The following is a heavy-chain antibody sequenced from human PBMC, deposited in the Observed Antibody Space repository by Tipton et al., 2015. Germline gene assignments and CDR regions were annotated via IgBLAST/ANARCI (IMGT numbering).Heavy chain of an antibody. CDR3: ARGPAPLDY. D-gene: IGHD2-2*01. CDR1: GDSVSSNTAT. Sequence: QLVQSGPEVKPSQTLSLTCAISGDSVSSNTATWNWIRQSPSRGLEWLGRTYCRSKWYNDYAESVKGRITINPDTSKNQFSLQLNSVTPDDTAVYYCARGPAPLDYWGQGILVTVSS. V-gene: IGHV6-1*01. J-gene: IGHJ4*02. CDR2: TYCRSKWYN.